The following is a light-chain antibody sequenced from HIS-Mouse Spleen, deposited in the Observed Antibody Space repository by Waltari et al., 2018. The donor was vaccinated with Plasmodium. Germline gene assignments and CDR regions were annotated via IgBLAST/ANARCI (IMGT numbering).Light chain of an antibody. Sequence: SYELTQPPSVSVSPGQTARITCSGDALPKQYAYLYQQKSGQAPVLVIYEDSKRPSGIPERFSGSSSGTKATLTISGAQVEDEADYYCYSTDSSGNHRVFGGGTKLTVL. CDR1: ALPKQY. CDR2: EDS. J-gene: IGLJ3*02. V-gene: IGLV3-10*01. CDR3: YSTDSSGNHRV.